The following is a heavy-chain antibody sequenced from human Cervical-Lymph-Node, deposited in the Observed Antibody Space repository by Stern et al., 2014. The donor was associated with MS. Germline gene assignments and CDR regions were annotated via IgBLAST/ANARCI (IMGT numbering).Heavy chain of an antibody. CDR2: IVPLVNRT. V-gene: IGHV1-69*01. CDR3: ARGCGGDCSLDY. D-gene: IGHD2-21*02. Sequence: QVQLVQSGAEVKKPGSSVKVSCKASGGFFSSYAITWVRQAPGLGLEWMGGIVPLVNRTKYGPNFQGRFTITAEHSTAATYMVLNNLSSEDTSIYYCARGCGGDCSLDYWGQGTLITVS. CDR1: GGFFSSYA. J-gene: IGHJ4*02.